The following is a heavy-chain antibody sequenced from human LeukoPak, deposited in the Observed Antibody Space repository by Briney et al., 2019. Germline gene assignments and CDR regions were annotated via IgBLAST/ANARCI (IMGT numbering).Heavy chain of an antibody. Sequence: GGSLRLSCAASGFTVSSNYMSWVRQAPGKGLEWVSVIYSGGSTYYADSVKGRFTISRDNSKNTLYLQMNSLRAEDTAVYYCAKDKLYYYDSSWGQGTLVTVSS. J-gene: IGHJ4*02. CDR1: GFTVSSNY. CDR3: AKDKLYYYDSS. V-gene: IGHV3-53*01. CDR2: IYSGGST. D-gene: IGHD3-22*01.